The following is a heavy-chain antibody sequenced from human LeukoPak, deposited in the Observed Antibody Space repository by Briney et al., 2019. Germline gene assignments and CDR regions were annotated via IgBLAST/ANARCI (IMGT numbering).Heavy chain of an antibody. CDR3: AMDSAWLPLKFDY. J-gene: IGHJ4*02. D-gene: IGHD5-24*01. Sequence: GGSLRLSCAASGFTFSSYAMSWVRQAPGKGLEWVSAISGSGGSTYYTDSVKGRFTISRDNSNNTLYLQMNNLRAEDTAVYYCAMDSAWLPLKFDYWGPGTLAAVST. CDR2: ISGSGGST. V-gene: IGHV3-23*01. CDR1: GFTFSSYA.